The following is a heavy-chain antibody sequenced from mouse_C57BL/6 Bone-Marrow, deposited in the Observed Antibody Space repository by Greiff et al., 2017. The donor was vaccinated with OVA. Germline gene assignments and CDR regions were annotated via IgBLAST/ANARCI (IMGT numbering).Heavy chain of an antibody. J-gene: IGHJ1*03. Sequence: QVQLQQPGAELVMPGASVKLSCKASGYTFTSYWMHWVKQRPGQGLEWIGEIDPSDSYTNYNQKFKGKSTLTVDKSSSTAYMQLSSLTSEDSAVYYCARGLGLRLTYWYVDVWGTGTTVTVSS. CDR1: GYTFTSYW. CDR2: IDPSDSYT. V-gene: IGHV1-69*01. D-gene: IGHD2-4*01. CDR3: ARGLGLRLTYWYVDV.